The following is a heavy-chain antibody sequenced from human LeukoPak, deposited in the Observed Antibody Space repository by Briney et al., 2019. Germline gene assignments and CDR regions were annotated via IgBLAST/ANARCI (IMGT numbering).Heavy chain of an antibody. D-gene: IGHD3-10*01. J-gene: IGHJ4*02. CDR1: GFTFSSYS. Sequence: GGSLRLSCAASGFTFSSYSMNWVRQAPGKGLEWVSYISSSSSTTYYADSVKGRFTISRDNAKNSLYLQMNSLRAEDTAVYYCARRAGGGAYYFDYWGQGTLVTVSS. CDR3: ARRAGGGAYYFDY. V-gene: IGHV3-48*01. CDR2: ISSSSSTT.